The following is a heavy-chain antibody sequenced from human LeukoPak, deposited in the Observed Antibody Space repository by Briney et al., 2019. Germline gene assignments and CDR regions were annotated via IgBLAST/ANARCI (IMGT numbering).Heavy chain of an antibody. J-gene: IGHJ4*02. V-gene: IGHV3-23*01. CDR1: GFTVSSNY. Sequence: PGGSLRLSCAASGFTVSSNYMSWVRQAPGKGLEWVSAISGSGGSTYYADSVKGRFTISRDNSKNTLYLQMNSLRAEDTAVYYCAKDRPSTVTTIFDYWGQGTLVTVSS. D-gene: IGHD4-17*01. CDR2: ISGSGGST. CDR3: AKDRPSTVTTIFDY.